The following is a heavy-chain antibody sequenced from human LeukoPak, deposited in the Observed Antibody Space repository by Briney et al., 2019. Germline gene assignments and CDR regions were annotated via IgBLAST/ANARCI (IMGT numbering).Heavy chain of an antibody. CDR2: ISGSGGST. CDR1: GFTFSSFG. D-gene: IGHD1-20*01. CDR3: AKVGKAARIIGTTSRYYYYYTDV. J-gene: IGHJ6*03. V-gene: IGHV3-23*01. Sequence: GGSLRLPCAAYGFTFSSFGMSWVRQAPGKGLEWVSAISGSGGSTYYADSVKGRFTISRDNSKNTLYLQMNSLRAEDTAVYYCAKVGKAARIIGTTSRYYYYYTDVWGKGTTVTISS.